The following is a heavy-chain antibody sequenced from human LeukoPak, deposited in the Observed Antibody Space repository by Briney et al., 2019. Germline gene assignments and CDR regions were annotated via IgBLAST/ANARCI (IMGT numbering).Heavy chain of an antibody. CDR1: GFTFSNAW. J-gene: IGHJ4*02. CDR2: IKSKTDGGTT. V-gene: IGHV3-15*01. Sequence: GGSLRLSCAASGFTFSNAWMSWVRQGPGKGLEWVGRIKSKTDGGTTDYAAPVKGRFTISRDDSKNTLYLQMNSLKTEDTAVYYCTTQRSRITMVRGVIRSDHWGQGTLVTVSS. CDR3: TTQRSRITMVRGVIRSDH. D-gene: IGHD3-10*01.